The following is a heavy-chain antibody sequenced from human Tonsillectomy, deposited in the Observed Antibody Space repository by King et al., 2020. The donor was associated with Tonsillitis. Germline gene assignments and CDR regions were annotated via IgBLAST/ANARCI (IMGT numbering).Heavy chain of an antibody. Sequence: VQLVESGTEVKKPGASVKVSCKGFGYTFTSYGISWVRQAPGQGPEWMGWINVYNGNTKYAQKFQGRVTMTTDTSTNTAYMELRSLRSDDTAIYYCARAFNYYDSSGYLYYFDSWGQGTLVTVSS. J-gene: IGHJ4*02. CDR3: ARAFNYYDSSGYLYYFDS. V-gene: IGHV1-18*04. CDR2: INVYNGNT. CDR1: GYTFTSYG. D-gene: IGHD3-22*01.